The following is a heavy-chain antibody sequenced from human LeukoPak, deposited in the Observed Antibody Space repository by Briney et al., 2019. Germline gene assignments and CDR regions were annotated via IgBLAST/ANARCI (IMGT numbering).Heavy chain of an antibody. CDR2: IIPILDLT. V-gene: IGHV1-69*04. CDR3: ARDSGRPPTSFDY. CDR1: GGTFNHFG. Sequence: ASVKVSCKASGGTFNHFGINWVRQAPGQGLEWMRRIIPILDLTKYAPKIQDRVTITADKSTSTAYMELNNLRSEDTAVYFCARDSGRPPTSFDYWGQGTLVTVSS. D-gene: IGHD1-1*01. J-gene: IGHJ4*02.